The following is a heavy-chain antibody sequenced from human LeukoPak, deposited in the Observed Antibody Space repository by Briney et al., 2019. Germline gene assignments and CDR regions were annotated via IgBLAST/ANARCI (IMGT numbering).Heavy chain of an antibody. V-gene: IGHV3-23*01. CDR2: ISGSGGST. J-gene: IGHJ4*02. CDR1: GFTLSSYV. CDR3: AKDLSSGWPTNFDS. D-gene: IGHD6-19*01. Sequence: GGSLRLSCAAWGFTLSSYVMRWVRQATGKGLEWVSAISGSGGSTYYADSVKGRFTISRDNSKNTLYLQMNSLRAEDTAVYYCAKDLSSGWPTNFDSWGQETLVTVSS.